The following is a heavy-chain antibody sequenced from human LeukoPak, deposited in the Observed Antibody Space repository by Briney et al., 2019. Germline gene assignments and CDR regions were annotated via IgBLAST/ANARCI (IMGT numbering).Heavy chain of an antibody. V-gene: IGHV3-48*03. Sequence: PGGSLRLSCAASGFTFSSYEMNWVRQAPGKGLEWVSYISSSGSTIYYGESVKGRFTVSRDNAKNSLYLQMKSLRAEDTAVYYCAREVGVGSIFDYWGRGTLVTVSS. CDR1: GFTFSSYE. D-gene: IGHD1-26*01. J-gene: IGHJ4*02. CDR3: AREVGVGSIFDY. CDR2: ISSSGSTI.